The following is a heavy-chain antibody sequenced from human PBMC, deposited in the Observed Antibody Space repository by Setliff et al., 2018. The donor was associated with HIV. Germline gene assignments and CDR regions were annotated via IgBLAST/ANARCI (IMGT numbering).Heavy chain of an antibody. CDR1: GFTFSTYS. CDR2: ISSSSRSK. V-gene: IGHV3-21*01. D-gene: IGHD6-13*01. J-gene: IGHJ4*02. CDR3: ARGGSNSWSPFDY. Sequence: PGGSLRLSCEASGFTFSTYSMNWVRQAPGKGLEWVSSISSSSRSKYYADSVKGRFTISRDNAKNSLCLQMNSLTAEDTAVYYCARGGSNSWSPFDYWGQGTLVTVSS.